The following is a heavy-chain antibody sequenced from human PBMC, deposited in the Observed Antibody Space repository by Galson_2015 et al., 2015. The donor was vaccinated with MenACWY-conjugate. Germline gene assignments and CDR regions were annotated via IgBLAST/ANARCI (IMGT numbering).Heavy chain of an antibody. Sequence: SLRLSCAVSGFAFSSYWMSWVRQAPGKGLEWVANIKQDGREKNYVDSAKGRFTISRDNADNSVYLQMDSLRVEDTAVYYCARDTRGHFDYWGQGTLVTFSS. V-gene: IGHV3-7*03. CDR2: IKQDGREK. CDR3: ARDTRGHFDY. CDR1: GFAFSSYW. J-gene: IGHJ4*02.